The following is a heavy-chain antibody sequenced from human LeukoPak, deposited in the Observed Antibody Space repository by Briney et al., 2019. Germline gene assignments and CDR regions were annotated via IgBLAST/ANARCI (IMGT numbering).Heavy chain of an antibody. V-gene: IGHV3-9*01. CDR2: ISWNSGSI. CDR1: GFTFDDYA. CDR3: AQDWGVSHNSFDP. J-gene: IGHJ5*02. Sequence: PGRSLRLFCAASGFTFDDYAMHWVWQAPGKGLEWVSGISWNSGSIGYADSVKGRFTISRDNAKNSLYLQMNSLRAEDTALYYCAQDWGVSHNSFDPWGQRTLVTVSS. D-gene: IGHD2-8*01.